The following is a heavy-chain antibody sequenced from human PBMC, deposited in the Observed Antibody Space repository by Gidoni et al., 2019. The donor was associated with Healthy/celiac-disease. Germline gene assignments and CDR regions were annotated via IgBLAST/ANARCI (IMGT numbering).Heavy chain of an antibody. V-gene: IGHV4-34*01. J-gene: IGHJ4*02. CDR1: GGSFSGYY. CDR3: ARTVRVDPHYFDY. Sequence: QVQLQQWGAGLLKPSETLSLTCAVYGGSFSGYYWSWIRQPPGKGLEWIGEINHSGSTNYNPSLKSRVTISVDTSKNQFSLKLSSVTAADTAVYYCARTVRVDPHYFDYWGQGTLVTVSS. CDR2: INHSGST. D-gene: IGHD3-22*01.